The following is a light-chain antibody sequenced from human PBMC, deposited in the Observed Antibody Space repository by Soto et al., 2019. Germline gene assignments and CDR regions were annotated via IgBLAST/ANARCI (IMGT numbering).Light chain of an antibody. V-gene: IGKV3-15*01. Sequence: EVVMTQSPATLSVFPGERVTLSCRASHSVSTSLAWYQQKPGQAPRLLIYGASTRATGIPARFSGSGSGTEFTLTINSLQSEDFAMYYCQPHNNWPVVTFGGGTKVDIK. J-gene: IGKJ4*01. CDR1: HSVSTS. CDR3: QPHNNWPVVT. CDR2: GAS.